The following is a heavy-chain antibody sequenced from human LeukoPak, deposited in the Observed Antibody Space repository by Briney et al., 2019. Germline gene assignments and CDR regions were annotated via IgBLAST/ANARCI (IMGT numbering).Heavy chain of an antibody. Sequence: ASVKVSCKASGGTFSSYAISWVRQAPGQGLEWMGGIIPIFGTANYAQKFQGRVTITTDESTSIAYMELSSLRSEDTAVYYCASRYCSSTSCYPYYYYYMDVWGKGTTVTVSS. CDR1: GGTFSSYA. CDR3: ASRYCSSTSCYPYYYYYMDV. D-gene: IGHD2-2*01. V-gene: IGHV1-69*05. CDR2: IIPIFGTA. J-gene: IGHJ6*03.